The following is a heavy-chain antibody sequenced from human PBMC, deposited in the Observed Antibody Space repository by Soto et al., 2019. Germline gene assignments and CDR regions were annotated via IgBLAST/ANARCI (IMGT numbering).Heavy chain of an antibody. J-gene: IGHJ4*02. CDR2: INGGNGDT. CDR1: GYTFTGYA. CDR3: ARGYCSSTSCQYYFDF. D-gene: IGHD2-2*01. Sequence: ASVKVSCKASGYTFTGYAIHWVRQAPGQRLEWMGWINGGNGDTEYSQKFQGRVTITRDTSASTAYMELTSLGSEDTAVYHCARGYCSSTSCQYYFDFWGQGTLVTVSS. V-gene: IGHV1-3*01.